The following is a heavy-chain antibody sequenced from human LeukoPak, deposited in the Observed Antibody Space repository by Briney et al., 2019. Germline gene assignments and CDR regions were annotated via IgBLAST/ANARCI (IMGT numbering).Heavy chain of an antibody. V-gene: IGHV4-30-2*01. CDR1: GGSISSSGYS. J-gene: IGHJ3*02. CDR2: IYHSGST. CDR3: ARYGGSYDHDAFDI. Sequence: PSQTLSLTCTVSGGSISSSGYSWSWIRQPPGKDLEWIGYIYHSGSTYFNPSLKSRVTISVDRSKNQFSLKLSSVTAADTAVYYCARYGGSYDHDAFDIWGQGTMVTVSS. D-gene: IGHD1-26*01.